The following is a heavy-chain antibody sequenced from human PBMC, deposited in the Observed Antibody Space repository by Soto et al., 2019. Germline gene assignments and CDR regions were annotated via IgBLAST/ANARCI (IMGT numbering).Heavy chain of an antibody. CDR3: AKGLQFLEWLFDY. CDR1: GFTFNTYG. V-gene: IGHV3-23*01. Sequence: GESLKISCAVSGFTFNTYGMSWVRQPPGKGLEWVSSISGSGGSAYYADSVKGRFTISRDNSKNTLYLQMNSLRAEDTAVYYCAKGLQFLEWLFDYWGQGTLVTVSS. J-gene: IGHJ4*02. CDR2: ISGSGGSA. D-gene: IGHD3-3*01.